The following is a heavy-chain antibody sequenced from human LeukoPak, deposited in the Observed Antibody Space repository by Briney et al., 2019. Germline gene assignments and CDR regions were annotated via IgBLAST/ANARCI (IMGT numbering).Heavy chain of an antibody. J-gene: IGHJ4*02. CDR1: GFTFSDSH. Sequence: PGGSLRLSCAASGFTFSDSHMTWIRQAPGKGLEWVSYISSSGRTTYYADSVKGRVTISRDNAKNSLYLQMNSLRAEDTAMYYCARDRPGTVTTFDYWGQGPPVTVSS. D-gene: IGHD4-17*01. CDR3: ARDRPGTVTTFDY. CDR2: ISSSGRTT. V-gene: IGHV3-11*04.